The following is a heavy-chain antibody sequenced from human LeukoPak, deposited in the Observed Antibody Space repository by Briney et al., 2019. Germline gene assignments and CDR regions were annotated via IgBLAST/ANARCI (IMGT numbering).Heavy chain of an antibody. D-gene: IGHD6-13*01. V-gene: IGHV1-18*01. CDR1: GYTFTSYG. Sequence: ASVKVSCKASGYTFTSYGISWVRQAPGQGLEWMGWISAYNGNTNYAQKLQSRVTMTTDTSTSTAYMELRSLRSDDTAVYYCAREVLGIAAAGYDYWGQGTLVTVSS. CDR3: AREVLGIAAAGYDY. CDR2: ISAYNGNT. J-gene: IGHJ4*02.